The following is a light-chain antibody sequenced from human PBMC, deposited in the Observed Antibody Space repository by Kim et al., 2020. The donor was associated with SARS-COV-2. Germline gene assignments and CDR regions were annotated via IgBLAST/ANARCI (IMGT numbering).Light chain of an antibody. CDR2: GAS. V-gene: IGKV3-20*01. J-gene: IGKJ2*02. Sequence: PGERATLSCRASQSVSSNYLAWYQQNPGQAPRLLIYGASSRATGIPDRFSGSGSGTDFTLTISRLEPEDFAVYYCQQYGSSPRTFGQGTKLEI. CDR3: QQYGSSPRT. CDR1: QSVSSNY.